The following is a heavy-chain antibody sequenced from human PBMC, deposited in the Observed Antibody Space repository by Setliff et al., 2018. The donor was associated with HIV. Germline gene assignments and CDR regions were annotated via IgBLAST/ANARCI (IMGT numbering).Heavy chain of an antibody. D-gene: IGHD5-18*01. V-gene: IGHV4-39*01. Sequence: KTSETLSLTCTVSGGSVDSGDFYWGWIRQTPGRGLEWIGAISYLGRPYYNPSLKSRVTISIDTSKRQFSLRLNAVTAADTALYYCVRQPRGYSYHVYFFPYYMDVWGKGTTVTVSS. CDR3: VRQPRGYSYHVYFFPYYMDV. CDR1: GGSVDSGDFY. J-gene: IGHJ6*03. CDR2: ISYLGRP.